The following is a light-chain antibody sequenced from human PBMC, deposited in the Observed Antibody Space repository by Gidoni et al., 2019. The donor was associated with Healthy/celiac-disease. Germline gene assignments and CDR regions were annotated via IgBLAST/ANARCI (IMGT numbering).Light chain of an antibody. CDR2: GAS. CDR3: QQYNNWPPVT. V-gene: IGKV3-15*01. Sequence: EIVMTQSPATLSVTPGERATLSCRASQSVRSNLAWYQQIPGQAPRLLIYGASTRATGSPARFSGSGSGTEFTLTISSLQSEDFAVYDCQQYNNWPPVTFGGGTKVEIK. CDR1: QSVRSN. J-gene: IGKJ4*01.